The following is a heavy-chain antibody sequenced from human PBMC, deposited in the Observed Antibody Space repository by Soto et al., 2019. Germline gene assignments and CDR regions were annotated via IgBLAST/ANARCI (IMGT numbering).Heavy chain of an antibody. J-gene: IGHJ4*02. D-gene: IGHD2-15*01. V-gene: IGHV1-18*01. CDR2: INPHDGNT. CDR3: TRGYCSGGICPIDY. Sequence: VQLVQSGPEVKKPGASVRISCKPSGYIFTTNGISWVRQAPGQGLEWMGWINPHDGNTVYAQKLQGRGTMTTDTSTSTAYMERGRLASADTAVYYCTRGYCSGGICPIDYWGQGTLVTVSS. CDR1: GYIFTTNG.